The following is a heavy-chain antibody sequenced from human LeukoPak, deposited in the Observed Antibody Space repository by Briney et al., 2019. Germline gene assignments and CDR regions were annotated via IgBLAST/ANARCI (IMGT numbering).Heavy chain of an antibody. CDR2: IYSGGST. CDR3: ARESPAVAWHPLDY. V-gene: IGHV3-53*01. D-gene: IGHD6-19*01. CDR1: GFTVRSNY. J-gene: IGHJ4*02. Sequence: GGSLRLSCAASGFTVRSNYMSWVRQAPGKGLEGVAVIYSGGSTYYADSVKGRFTISRDNSKNTLYLQMNSLRAEDTAVYYCARESPAVAWHPLDYWGQGTLVTVSS.